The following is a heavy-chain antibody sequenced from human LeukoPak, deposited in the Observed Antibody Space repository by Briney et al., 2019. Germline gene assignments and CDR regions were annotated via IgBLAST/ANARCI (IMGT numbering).Heavy chain of an antibody. CDR2: IYYSGST. CDR1: GGSISSYY. D-gene: IGHD4-17*01. V-gene: IGHV4-59*01. Sequence: SETLSLTCTVSGGSISSYYWSWIRQPPGKGLEWIGYIYYSGSTNYNPSLKSRVTISVDTSKNQFSLKLSSVTAADTAVYYCARFPYGEGAFDIWGQGTMVTVSS. J-gene: IGHJ3*02. CDR3: ARFPYGEGAFDI.